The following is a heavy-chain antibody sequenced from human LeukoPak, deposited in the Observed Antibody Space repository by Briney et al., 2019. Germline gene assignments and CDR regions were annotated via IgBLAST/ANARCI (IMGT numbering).Heavy chain of an antibody. J-gene: IGHJ4*02. D-gene: IGHD3-9*01. CDR2: ITGGGSGI. CDR1: GFTFSNYA. Sequence: GGSLRLSCAASGFTFSNYAMSWVRQAPGKGLEWVSAITGGGSGIYYADSMKSRFTISGDNSKNTLYLQINGLRAEDTAVYYCAKWGDYDVLTGYYVSDYWGQGTLVTVSS. CDR3: AKWGDYDVLTGYYVSDY. V-gene: IGHV3-23*01.